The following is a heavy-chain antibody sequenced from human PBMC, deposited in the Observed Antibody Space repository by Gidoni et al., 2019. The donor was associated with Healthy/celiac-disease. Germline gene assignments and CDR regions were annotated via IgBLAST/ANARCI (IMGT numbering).Heavy chain of an antibody. CDR2: IYYSGST. V-gene: IGHV4-30-4*01. CDR1: GGSISSGDYY. J-gene: IGHJ5*02. Sequence: QVQLQESGPGLVKPSQTLSLTCPVSGGSISSGDYYWSWIRQPPGKGLEWIGYIYYSGSTYYNPSLKSRVTISVDTSKNQFSLKLSSVTAADTAVYYCARDLDTAMATGWFDPWGQGTLVTVSS. D-gene: IGHD5-18*01. CDR3: ARDLDTAMATGWFDP.